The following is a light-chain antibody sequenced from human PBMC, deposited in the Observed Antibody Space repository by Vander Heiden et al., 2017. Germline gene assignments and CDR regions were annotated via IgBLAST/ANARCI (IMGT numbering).Light chain of an antibody. CDR1: KLGDKY. Sequence: EMNQAAKVYKSPGQTASITCSGDKLGDKYACWYQQKPGQSPVLVIYQDSKRPSGIPERFSGFNSGNTATLTLIGTQAMDDADYYCQAWDSSTVVFGGGTKLTVL. J-gene: IGLJ2*01. CDR3: QAWDSSTVV. V-gene: IGLV3-1*01. CDR2: QDS.